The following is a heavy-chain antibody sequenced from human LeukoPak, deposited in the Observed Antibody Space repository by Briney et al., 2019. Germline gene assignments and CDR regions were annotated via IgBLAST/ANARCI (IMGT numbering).Heavy chain of an antibody. CDR2: INPNSGGT. Sequence: GASVKVSCKASGYTFTGYYMHWVRQAPGQGLEWMGWINPNSGGTNYAQKFQGRVTMTRDTSISTAYMGLSRLRSDDTAVYYCARDDSSGYYYPLQENWFDPWGQGTLVTVSS. D-gene: IGHD3-22*01. J-gene: IGHJ5*02. V-gene: IGHV1-2*02. CDR1: GYTFTGYY. CDR3: ARDDSSGYYYPLQENWFDP.